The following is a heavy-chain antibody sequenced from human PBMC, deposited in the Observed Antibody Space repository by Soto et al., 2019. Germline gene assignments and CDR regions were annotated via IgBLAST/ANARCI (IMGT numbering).Heavy chain of an antibody. CDR1: GDSISNSRFY. D-gene: IGHD3-22*01. V-gene: IGHV4-39*01. CDR2: IYHTGKA. J-gene: IGHJ5*02. Sequence: QLQLQESGPRLVKSSETLSLTCGVSGDSISNSRFYWAWIRQPPGEGLEWIGSIYHTGKAYYNPSLKSRVTISVDTSKNQFSLKVTSVTAADTALYFCARDSLDSSDYTTNWFDPWGQGTLVTVAS. CDR3: ARDSLDSSDYTTNWFDP.